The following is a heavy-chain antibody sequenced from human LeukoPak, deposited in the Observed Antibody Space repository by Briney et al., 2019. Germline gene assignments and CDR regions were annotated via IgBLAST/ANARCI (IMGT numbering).Heavy chain of an antibody. CDR1: GFTFSSYW. CDR3: ARECYDILTGYFLFDF. D-gene: IGHD3-9*01. J-gene: IGHJ4*02. Sequence: GGSLRLSCAASGFTFSSYWMSWVRQAPGKGLEWVANIKQDGSEKYYVDSVKGRFTISRDNAKNSLYLQMNSPRAEDTAVYYCARECYDILTGYFLFDFWGQGTLVTVSS. V-gene: IGHV3-7*03. CDR2: IKQDGSEK.